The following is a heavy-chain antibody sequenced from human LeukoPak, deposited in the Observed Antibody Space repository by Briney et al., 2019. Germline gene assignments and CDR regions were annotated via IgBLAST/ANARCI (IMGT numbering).Heavy chain of an antibody. J-gene: IGHJ6*02. Sequence: GGSLRLSCAASGFTFDDYAMHWVRQAPGKGLEWVSGISWNSGSIGYADSVKGRFTISRDNAKNSLYLQMNGLRAEDTALYYCATTVTQYYYYGMDVWGQGTTVTVPS. D-gene: IGHD4-11*01. CDR1: GFTFDDYA. CDR3: ATTVTQYYYYGMDV. V-gene: IGHV3-9*01. CDR2: ISWNSGSI.